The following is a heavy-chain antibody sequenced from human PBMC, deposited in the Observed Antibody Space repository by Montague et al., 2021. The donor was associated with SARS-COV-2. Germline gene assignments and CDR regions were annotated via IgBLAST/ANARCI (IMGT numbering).Heavy chain of an antibody. Sequence: SETLSLTCTVSGGSISFYYWSWIRQPPGQGLEWIGYINYSGSTNYNPSLKSRVTISVDTSKNQFSLKLSSVTAADTAVYYCARGPGLWSGYDRGPHRGSYYYYYMDVWGKGTTVTVSS. J-gene: IGHJ6*03. CDR2: INYSGST. CDR1: GGSISFYY. CDR3: ARGPGLWSGYDRGPHRGSYYYYYMDV. V-gene: IGHV4-59*01. D-gene: IGHD3-3*01.